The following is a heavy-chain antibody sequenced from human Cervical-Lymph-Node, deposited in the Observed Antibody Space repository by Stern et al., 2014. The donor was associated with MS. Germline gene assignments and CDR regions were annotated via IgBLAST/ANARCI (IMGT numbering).Heavy chain of an antibody. V-gene: IGHV3-21*01. Sequence: VQLVESGGGLVKPGGSLRLSCAAYGFTFSSYSMNWVRQAPGKGLEWVSSISSSSSYIYYADSVKGRFTISRDNAKNSLYLQMNSLRAEDTAVYYCARDHDYYYGMDVWGQGTTVTVSS. J-gene: IGHJ6*02. D-gene: IGHD3-3*01. CDR1: GFTFSSYS. CDR2: ISSSSSYI. CDR3: ARDHDYYYGMDV.